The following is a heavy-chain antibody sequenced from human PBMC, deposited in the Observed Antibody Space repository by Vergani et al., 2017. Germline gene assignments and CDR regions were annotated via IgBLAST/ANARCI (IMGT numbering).Heavy chain of an antibody. CDR2: ISYDGSNK. CDR3: ARTRPATMVRGVIILDAFDI. V-gene: IGHV3-30*01. D-gene: IGHD3-10*01. CDR1: GFTFSSYA. J-gene: IGHJ3*02. Sequence: QVQLVESGGGVVQPGRSLRLSCAASGFTFSSYAMHWVRQAPGKGLEWVAVISYDGSNKYYADSVKGRFTISRDNSKNTLYLQMNSLRAEDTAVYYCARTRPATMVRGVIILDAFDIWGQGTMVTVSS.